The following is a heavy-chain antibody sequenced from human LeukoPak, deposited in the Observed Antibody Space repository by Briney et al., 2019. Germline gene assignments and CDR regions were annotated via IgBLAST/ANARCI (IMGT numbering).Heavy chain of an antibody. CDR1: GFTFSSYS. CDR3: ALYYDFWSGYYSNWFDP. J-gene: IGHJ5*02. V-gene: IGHV3-21*01. D-gene: IGHD3-3*01. CDR2: ISSSSSYI. Sequence: PGGSLRLSCAASGFTFSSYSMNWVRQAPGKGLEWVSSISSSSSYIYYADSVKGRFTISRDNAKNSLYLQMNSLGAEDTAVYYCALYYDFWSGYYSNWFDPWGQGTLVTVSS.